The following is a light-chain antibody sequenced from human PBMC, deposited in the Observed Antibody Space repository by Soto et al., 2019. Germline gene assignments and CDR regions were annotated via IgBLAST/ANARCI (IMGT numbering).Light chain of an antibody. CDR3: QQHNSYPLT. CDR1: QDTRSY. J-gene: IGKJ3*01. Sequence: DIQLTQSPSFLSASVGDRVTITCRASQDTRSYLAWYQQKPGKAPKLLIYVASTLQSGVPSRFSGSGSGTEFTLTISSLQPEDFATYYGQQHNSYPLTFGPGTKVEIK. CDR2: VAS. V-gene: IGKV1-9*01.